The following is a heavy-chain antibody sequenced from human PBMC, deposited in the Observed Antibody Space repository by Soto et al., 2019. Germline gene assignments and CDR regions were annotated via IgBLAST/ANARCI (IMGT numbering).Heavy chain of an antibody. CDR1: GFTFSSYW. Sequence: PGGSLRLSCAASGFTFSSYWMHWVRQAPGKGLVWVSRINSDGSSTSYADSVKGRFTISRDNAKNTLYLQMNSLRAEDTAAYYCARGGGTTGYYYYGMDVWGQGTTVTVSS. D-gene: IGHD1-1*01. CDR2: INSDGSST. CDR3: ARGGGTTGYYYYGMDV. V-gene: IGHV3-74*01. J-gene: IGHJ6*02.